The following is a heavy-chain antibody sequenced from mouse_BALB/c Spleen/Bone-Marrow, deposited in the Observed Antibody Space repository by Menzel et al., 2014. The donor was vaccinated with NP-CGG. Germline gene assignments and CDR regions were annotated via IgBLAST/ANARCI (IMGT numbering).Heavy chain of an antibody. V-gene: IGHV1-63*02. CDR3: ARDNNYKDSFDY. Sequence: QVQLQQPGTELVRPGTSVIISCKASGYSFTNYYLGWVKQRPGHGLEWIGDIYPGGGYTDYSERFKGKATLTADTSSSTAYMHLSSLTSEDSAVYFCARDNNYKDSFDYWGQGTTLSVSS. J-gene: IGHJ2*01. D-gene: IGHD2-5*01. CDR2: IYPGGGYT. CDR1: GYSFTNYY.